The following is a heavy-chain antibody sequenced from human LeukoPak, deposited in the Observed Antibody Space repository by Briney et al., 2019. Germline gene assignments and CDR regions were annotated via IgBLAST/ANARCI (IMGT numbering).Heavy chain of an antibody. D-gene: IGHD3-22*01. CDR3: AREKYYYDSSGYYLFDY. Sequence: PGGSLRLSCAASGFTFSSYSMNWVRQAPGKGLEWDSSISSSSSYIYYADSVKGRFTISRDNAKNSLYLQMNSLRAEDTAVYYCAREKYYYDSSGYYLFDYWGQGTLVTVSS. J-gene: IGHJ4*02. CDR2: ISSSSSYI. V-gene: IGHV3-21*01. CDR1: GFTFSSYS.